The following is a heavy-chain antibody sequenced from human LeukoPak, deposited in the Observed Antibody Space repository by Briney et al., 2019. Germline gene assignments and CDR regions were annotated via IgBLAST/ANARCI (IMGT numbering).Heavy chain of an antibody. V-gene: IGHV3-21*01. D-gene: IGHD3-10*01. J-gene: IGHJ4*02. CDR1: GFTFSSYT. CDR3: ARLGSYDSSDY. Sequence: GRSLRLSCAASGFTFSSYTMNWVRQAPGKGLEWVSSISSSSSYRYYADSVKGRFTISRDNAKNSLYLQMDSLRAEDTAVYYCARLGSYDSSDYWGQGTLVTVSS. CDR2: ISSSSSYR.